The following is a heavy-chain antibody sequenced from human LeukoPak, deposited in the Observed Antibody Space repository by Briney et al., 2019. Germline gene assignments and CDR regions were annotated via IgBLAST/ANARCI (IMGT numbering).Heavy chain of an antibody. D-gene: IGHD3-22*01. CDR2: ISGSGGST. CDR3: ARVQTYYYDSSGFYFDY. Sequence: GGSLRPSCAASGFTFSSYAMSWVRQAPGKGLEWVSAISGSGGSTYYADSVKGRFTISRDNAKNSLYLQMNSLRAEDTAVYYCARVQTYYYDSSGFYFDYWGQGTLVTVSS. J-gene: IGHJ4*02. V-gene: IGHV3-23*01. CDR1: GFTFSSYA.